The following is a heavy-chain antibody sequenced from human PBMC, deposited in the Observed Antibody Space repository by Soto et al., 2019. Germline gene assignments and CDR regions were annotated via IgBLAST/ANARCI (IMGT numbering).Heavy chain of an antibody. Sequence: QVQLVQSGAEVKKPGSSVKVSCKASGGTFSSYASSWVRQAPGQGLEWMGGIIPIVGTANYAQKFQGSVTITADESTSTAYMELSSLRSEDTAVYYCARDPRGRERDYVPYWGQGTLVTVSS. CDR2: IIPIVGTA. CDR1: GGTFSSYA. J-gene: IGHJ4*02. V-gene: IGHV1-69*01. CDR3: ARDPRGRERDYVPY.